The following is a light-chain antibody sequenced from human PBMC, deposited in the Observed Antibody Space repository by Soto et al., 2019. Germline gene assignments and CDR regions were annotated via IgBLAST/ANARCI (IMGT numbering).Light chain of an antibody. Sequence: DIQMTQSPSSLSASVGDRVTITCRASQNIRNYLNWYQQKPGKAPKLLIYAASNLHNWVPSRFSGSGSGTDFTLTISSLQPEDFATYYCQQSYSTAWTFGQGTKVEIK. V-gene: IGKV1-39*01. CDR3: QQSYSTAWT. CDR2: AAS. CDR1: QNIRNY. J-gene: IGKJ1*01.